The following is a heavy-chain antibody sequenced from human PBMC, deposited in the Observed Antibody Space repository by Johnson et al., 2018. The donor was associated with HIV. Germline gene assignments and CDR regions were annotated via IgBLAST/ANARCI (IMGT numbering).Heavy chain of an antibody. CDR2: IKQDGSDK. CDR1: GFTFDDYG. CDR3: AKDQWSSSWTNDAFDI. D-gene: IGHD6-13*01. Sequence: VQLVESGGGVVRPGGSLRLSCAASGFTFDDYGMSWVRQAPGKGLEWVANIKQDGSDKHYVDSVKGRFTISRDNAKNSLYLQVNSLRAEDTAVYYCAKDQWSSSWTNDAFDIWGQGTMVTVSS. J-gene: IGHJ3*02. V-gene: IGHV3-7*01.